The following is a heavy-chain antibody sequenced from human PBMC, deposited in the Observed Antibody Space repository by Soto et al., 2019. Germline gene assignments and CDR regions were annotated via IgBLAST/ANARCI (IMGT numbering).Heavy chain of an antibody. CDR1: GGIFHGYG. CDR2: ISFDGSNE. CDR3: ARDGIGETVFRGYRDY. Sequence: QEQLVESGGGVVQPGTSLRLSCAVPGGIFHGYGMHWVRQSPDNGLEWVEIISFDGSNEEYPDSVKGRFTISRDNSKNTLYLQMNTLCAEDTAVYYCARDGIGETVFRGYRDYWGRGAVVTVSS. J-gene: IGHJ4*02. V-gene: IGHV3-33*01. D-gene: IGHD2-21*01.